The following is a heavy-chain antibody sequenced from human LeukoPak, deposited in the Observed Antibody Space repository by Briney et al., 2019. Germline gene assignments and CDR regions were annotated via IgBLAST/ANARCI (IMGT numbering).Heavy chain of an antibody. D-gene: IGHD2-21*02. CDR2: ISSSSSSI. J-gene: IGHJ5*02. Sequence: GGSLRLSCAASGFTFSSYSMNWVRQAPGKGLEWVSYISSSSSSISYADSVKGRFTISRDNAKNSLYLQMNSLRDEDTAVYYCARDPRTYCGGDCYSGGWFDPWGQGTLVTVSS. V-gene: IGHV3-48*02. CDR3: ARDPRTYCGGDCYSGGWFDP. CDR1: GFTFSSYS.